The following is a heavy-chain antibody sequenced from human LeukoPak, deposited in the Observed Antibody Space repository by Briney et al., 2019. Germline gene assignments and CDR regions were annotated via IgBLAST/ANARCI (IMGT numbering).Heavy chain of an antibody. CDR2: IRSKTDGGTT. V-gene: IGHV3-15*01. CDR3: AKDGGSGILY. J-gene: IGHJ4*02. Sequence: GGSLRLSCAASGFTFTNAWMTWVRQAPGKGLEWVGRIRSKTDGGTTDYAAPVKGRFTISRDDSKNALYLQINSLKTEDTAIYYCAKDGGSGILYWGQGTLVTVSS. CDR1: GFTFTNAW. D-gene: IGHD3-10*01.